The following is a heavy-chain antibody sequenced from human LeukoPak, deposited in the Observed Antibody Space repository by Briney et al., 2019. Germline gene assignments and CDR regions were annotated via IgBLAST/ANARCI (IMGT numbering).Heavy chain of an antibody. CDR2: ISGSGGST. J-gene: IGHJ4*02. V-gene: IGHV3-23*01. CDR1: GFTFSSYA. CDR3: ANTYGGNSGGRFGY. D-gene: IGHD2-21*02. Sequence: GGSLPLSCAASGFTFSSYAMSWVRQAPGKGLEWVSAISGSGGSTYYAASVKGRFTISRDNSKNTLYLQMNSLRAEDTAVYYCANTYGGNSGGRFGYWGQGTLVTVSS.